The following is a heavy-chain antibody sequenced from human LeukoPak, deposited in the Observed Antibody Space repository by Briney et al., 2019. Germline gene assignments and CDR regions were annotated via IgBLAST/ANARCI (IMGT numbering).Heavy chain of an antibody. V-gene: IGHV5-51*01. J-gene: IGHJ3*02. D-gene: IGHD1-26*01. CDR3: ARHWVGATRPFDI. Sequence: GESLKISCKGSGYRFATYWIGWVRQVPGKGLEWMGIIYPGDSDTRYSPSFQGQVTISADKSISTAYLQWSSLKASDTAMYYCARHWVGATRPFDIWGQGTMVTVSS. CDR1: GYRFATYW. CDR2: IYPGDSDT.